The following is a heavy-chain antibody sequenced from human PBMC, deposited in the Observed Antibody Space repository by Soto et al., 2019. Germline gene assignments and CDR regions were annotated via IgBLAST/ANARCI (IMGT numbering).Heavy chain of an antibody. Sequence: SETLSLTCAVSGGSISSSNWWSWVRQPPGKGLEWIGEIYHSGSTNYNPSLKSRVTISVDKSKNQFSLKLSSVTAADTAVYYCARLDYYDSSGKTTGQSAYWGQGTLVTVS. CDR2: IYHSGST. V-gene: IGHV4-4*02. J-gene: IGHJ4*02. CDR1: GGSISSSNW. CDR3: ARLDYYDSSGKTTGQSAY. D-gene: IGHD3-22*01.